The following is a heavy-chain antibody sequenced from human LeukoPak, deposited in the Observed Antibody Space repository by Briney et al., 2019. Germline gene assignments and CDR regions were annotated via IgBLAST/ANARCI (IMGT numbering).Heavy chain of an antibody. D-gene: IGHD3-10*01. V-gene: IGHV3-72*01. CDR2: IRNKANSHTT. CDR1: GFTFSDHY. Sequence: GGSLRLSCAASGFTFSDHYMDWVRQAPGKGLEWVGRIRNKANSHTTQYAASVNGRFTISRDDSKNSLYLHMNSLKTEETAVYFRARVRPGAPTRVFGYWGQGSLVTVSS. J-gene: IGHJ4*01. CDR3: ARVRPGAPTRVFGY.